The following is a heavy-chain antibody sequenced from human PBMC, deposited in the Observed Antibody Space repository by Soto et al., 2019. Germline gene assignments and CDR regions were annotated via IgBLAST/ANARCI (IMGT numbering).Heavy chain of an antibody. CDR2: IYSSGST. V-gene: IGHV3-53*01. Sequence: GGSLRLSCAASGFTVSSNYMSWVRQAPGKGLEWVSVIYSSGSTYYADSVKGRFTISRDNSKNTLYLQMNSLRAEDTAVYYCARLRKDYYYYYGMDVWGQGTTVTVSS. J-gene: IGHJ6*02. CDR1: GFTVSSNY. CDR3: ARLRKDYYYYYGMDV.